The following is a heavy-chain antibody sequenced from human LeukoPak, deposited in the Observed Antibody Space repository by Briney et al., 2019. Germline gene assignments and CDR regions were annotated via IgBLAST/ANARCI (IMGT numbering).Heavy chain of an antibody. J-gene: IGHJ6*03. Sequence: PGGSLRLSCTGSSLTFNGRTMHWVRQAPGKGLEWVAVMSYDGSAAYYADSVKGRFTISRDNAKNTLYLQMNSLRAEDTAVYYCARVSSGSYFGYYYYYMDVWGKGTTVTVSS. V-gene: IGHV3-30*04. CDR3: ARVSSGSYFGYYYYYMDV. CDR1: SLTFNGRT. CDR2: MSYDGSAA. D-gene: IGHD1-26*01.